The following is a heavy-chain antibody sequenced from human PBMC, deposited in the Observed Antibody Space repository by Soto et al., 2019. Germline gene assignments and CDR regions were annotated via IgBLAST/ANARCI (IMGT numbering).Heavy chain of an antibody. CDR1: GYTFTSYV. CDR2: ISAYNGNT. CDR3: ARVGDFDLGKLTD. V-gene: IGHV1-18*04. D-gene: IGHD3-16*01. J-gene: IGHJ4*02. Sequence: ASVKVSCTDSGYTFTSYVFSWVLQAPGQGLEWMGWISAYNGNTNYAQNLQGRVTMTTDTSTSTVYMELRSLTSDDTALYYCARVGDFDLGKLTDWGQATLVTVFS.